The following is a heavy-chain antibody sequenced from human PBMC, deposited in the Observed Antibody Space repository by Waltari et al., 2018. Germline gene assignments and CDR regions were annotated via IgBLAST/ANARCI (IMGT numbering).Heavy chain of an antibody. CDR1: GFTFIDYY. V-gene: IGHV3-11*01. CDR3: ARSNMVLTIFAIPNFDS. Sequence: QVQLVESGGGLVPPGGSLRLSCTASGFTFIDYYMSWIRQAPGKGREGISYISNSGNTRYYADSVKGRFTISRDNAKNSLSLQMNSRRGEDTAVYYCARSNMVLTIFAIPNFDSWGQEPWSPSPQ. CDR2: ISNSGNTR. J-gene: IGHJ4*01. D-gene: IGHD2-2*02.